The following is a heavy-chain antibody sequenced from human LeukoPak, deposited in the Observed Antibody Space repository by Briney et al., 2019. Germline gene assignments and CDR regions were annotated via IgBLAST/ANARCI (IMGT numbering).Heavy chain of an antibody. CDR3: ARGCSAGTPHNWFDP. Sequence: SETLSLTCTVSGGSISGYYWSWIRQPPGKGLEWIGYIYYSGRTNYNPSLKSRVTISVDTSKNQYSLKLSSVTAADTAVYYCARGCSAGTPHNWFDPWGQGTLVTVSS. CDR1: GGSISGYY. J-gene: IGHJ5*02. V-gene: IGHV4-59*01. CDR2: IYYSGRT. D-gene: IGHD6-13*01.